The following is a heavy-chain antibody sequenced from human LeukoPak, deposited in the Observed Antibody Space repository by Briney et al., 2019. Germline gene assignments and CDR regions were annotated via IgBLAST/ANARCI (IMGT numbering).Heavy chain of an antibody. V-gene: IGHV4-59*08. D-gene: IGHD3-10*01. CDR1: GGSISSYY. Sequence: SETLSLTCTVSGGSISSYYWSWIRQPPGKGLEWIGYIYYSGSTNYNPSLKSRVTISVDTSKNQFSLKLSSVTAADTAVYYCARSAGYYYGSGGYYNGFDYWGQGTLVTVSS. CDR3: ARSAGYYYGSGGYYNGFDY. J-gene: IGHJ4*02. CDR2: IYYSGST.